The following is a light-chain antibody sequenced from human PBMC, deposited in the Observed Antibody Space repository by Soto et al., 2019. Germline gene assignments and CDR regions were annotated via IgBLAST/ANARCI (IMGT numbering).Light chain of an antibody. V-gene: IGKV1-27*01. Sequence: DVQLTQSPSSLSASVGDRVTITCRAXXGXXXYLAWYQQKPVKVPNLLIYAASTLXXGVPSRFSGSGSGTXXXXXXXXXXXEDVATYYXQKFNSVPTFGGGTKVEI. CDR2: AAS. CDR1: XGXXXY. CDR3: QKFNSVPT. J-gene: IGKJ4*01.